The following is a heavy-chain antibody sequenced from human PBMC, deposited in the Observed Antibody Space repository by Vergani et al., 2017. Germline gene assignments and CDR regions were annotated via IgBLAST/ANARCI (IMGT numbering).Heavy chain of an antibody. V-gene: IGHV3-23*01. J-gene: IGHJ4*02. Sequence: EVQLLQSEGAVVQPGGSLRLFWVASGFTSSSHAMSWVRQGHGQGLEWVSSIKNTGDSTPYADSVKGRFTICRDNSKKTLYLQMNSLRVEATAVYYCGGGSDNNNWGQGTRVTVS. CDR1: GFTSSSHA. CDR2: IKNTGDST. CDR3: GGGSDNNN. D-gene: IGHD1/OR15-1a*01.